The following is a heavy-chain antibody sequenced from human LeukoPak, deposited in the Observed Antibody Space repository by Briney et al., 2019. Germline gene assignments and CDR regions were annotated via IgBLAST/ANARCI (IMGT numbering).Heavy chain of an antibody. V-gene: IGHV4-59*11. CDR3: AGTKLGYFDY. CDR2: IYYSGST. Sequence: SETLSLTCTASGGSISSHYWSWIRQPPGKGLEWIGYIYYSGSTNYNPSLKSRVTISVDTSKIQFSLKLSSVTAADTAVYYCAGTKLGYFDYWGQGTLVTVSS. J-gene: IGHJ4*02. D-gene: IGHD2-2*01. CDR1: GGSISSHY.